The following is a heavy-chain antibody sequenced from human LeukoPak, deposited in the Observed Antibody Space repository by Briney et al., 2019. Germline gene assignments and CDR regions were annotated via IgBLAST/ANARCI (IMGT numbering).Heavy chain of an antibody. Sequence: GGSLRLSCAASGFTFSSYAMHWVRQAPGKGLEWVAVISYDGSNKYYADPVKGRFTISRDNSKNTLYLQMNSLRAEDTAVYYCTAPRFGGYGDYPLDYWGQGTLVTVSS. CDR2: ISYDGSNK. CDR3: TAPRFGGYGDYPLDY. J-gene: IGHJ4*02. D-gene: IGHD4-17*01. V-gene: IGHV3-30-3*01. CDR1: GFTFSSYA.